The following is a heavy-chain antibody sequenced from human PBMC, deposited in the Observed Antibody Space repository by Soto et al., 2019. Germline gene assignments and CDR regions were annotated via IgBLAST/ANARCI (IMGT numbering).Heavy chain of an antibody. Sequence: GASVKVSCKASGYTFTTYDINWVRQATGQGLEWMGYIDPNNGNTGYAQRFQGRITMNRDTSISTAYMELRSLRSEDTAVYYCARTVTGDSWGQGTLVTVSS. CDR3: ARTVTGDS. CDR1: GYTFTTYD. CDR2: IDPNNGNT. D-gene: IGHD6-19*01. V-gene: IGHV1-8*01. J-gene: IGHJ4*02.